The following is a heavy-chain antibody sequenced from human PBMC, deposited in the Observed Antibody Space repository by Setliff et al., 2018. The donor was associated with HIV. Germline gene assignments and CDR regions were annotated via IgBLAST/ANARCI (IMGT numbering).Heavy chain of an antibody. Sequence: RGESLKISCQASGYGFNSYWIAWVRQMSRKGLEWMGIIYPGDSEIRYSPSFQGQVIISADKSISTAYLQWSSLKASGTAMYYCARHRDYNFLTGRNDAFDIWGQGTMVTVSS. CDR2: IYPGDSEI. CDR1: GYGFNSYW. V-gene: IGHV5-51*01. J-gene: IGHJ3*02. CDR3: ARHRDYNFLTGRNDAFDI. D-gene: IGHD3-9*01.